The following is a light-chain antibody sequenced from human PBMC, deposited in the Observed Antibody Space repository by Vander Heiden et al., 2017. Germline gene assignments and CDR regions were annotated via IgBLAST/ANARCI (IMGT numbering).Light chain of an antibody. J-gene: IGKJ1*01. V-gene: IGKV1-39*01. Sequence: DIQMTQSPSSLSASVGDRVTITCRASQSILSYLNWYQQKPGKAPNLLIYAASSLQSGVPSRFSGSGSGTDFTLTISSLQPEDFATYYCQQSDNTPPWTFGQGTKVEIK. CDR3: QQSDNTPPWT. CDR2: AAS. CDR1: QSILSY.